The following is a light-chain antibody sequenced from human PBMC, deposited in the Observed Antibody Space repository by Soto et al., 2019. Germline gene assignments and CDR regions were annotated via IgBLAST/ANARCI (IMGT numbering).Light chain of an antibody. V-gene: IGLV1-40*01. CDR1: SSYIGPTYD. J-gene: IGLJ1*01. Sequence: QSVLTQPPSVSGAPGQRVTISCTGSSSYIGPTYDVHWYQQLPGTAPKLLIYANTNRPSGVPDRFSGSKSGTSASLAITGLQAEDEADYFCQSYDSSLSGYVFGTGTKLTVL. CDR2: ANT. CDR3: QSYDSSLSGYV.